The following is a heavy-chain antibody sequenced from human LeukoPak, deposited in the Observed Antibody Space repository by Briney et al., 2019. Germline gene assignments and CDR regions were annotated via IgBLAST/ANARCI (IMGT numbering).Heavy chain of an antibody. CDR2: LSGSGTTT. CDR3: SKGIYSSGWSYFDY. J-gene: IGHJ4*01. V-gene: IGHV3-23*01. Sequence: GGSLRLSCAASGFTFSNSAMSWVRQAPGKGLEWVSTLSGSGTTTYYADSVKGRFTISGDNSKNTLYLQMNSLRAEDTAVYYCSKGIYSSGWSYFDYWGHGTLVTVSS. D-gene: IGHD6-19*01. CDR1: GFTFSNSA.